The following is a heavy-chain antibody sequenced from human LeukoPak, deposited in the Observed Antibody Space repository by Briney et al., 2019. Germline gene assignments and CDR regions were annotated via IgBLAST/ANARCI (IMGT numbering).Heavy chain of an antibody. CDR1: GYTFTGYY. CDR3: ARDYRKGYCSGGSCYTPVAFDI. CDR2: INPNSGGT. V-gene: IGHV1-2*02. D-gene: IGHD2-15*01. J-gene: IGHJ3*02. Sequence: ASVKVSCKASGYTFTGYYMHWVRQAPGQGLEWMGWINPNSGGTNYAQKFQGRVTMTRGTSTSTAYMELSRLRSDDTAVYYCARDYRKGYCSGGSCYTPVAFDIWGQGTMVTVSS.